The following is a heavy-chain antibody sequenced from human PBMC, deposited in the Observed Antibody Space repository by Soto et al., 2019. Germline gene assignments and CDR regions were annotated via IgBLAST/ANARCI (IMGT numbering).Heavy chain of an antibody. CDR3: ARAVDHYESSGYYPFDY. J-gene: IGHJ4*02. D-gene: IGHD3-22*01. CDR1: GFTFSNYE. Sequence: GGSLRLSCTASGFTFSNYEMNWVRQAPGKGLEWVSYISGSGDTTDYADSVKGRFTISRDNAKNSLYLQTNILRAEDTAVYYCARAVDHYESSGYYPFDYWGQGTLVTVSS. CDR2: ISGSGDTT. V-gene: IGHV3-48*03.